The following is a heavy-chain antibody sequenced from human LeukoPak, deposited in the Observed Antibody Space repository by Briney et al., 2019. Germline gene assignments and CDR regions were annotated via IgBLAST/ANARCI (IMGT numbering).Heavy chain of an antibody. CDR2: SGNKAHSYPT. CDR1: GLTISNNF. Sequence: PGGSLRLSCAASGLTISNNFMGWVRQAPGKGLEWVARSGNKAHSYPTEYAASVEGRFTISRDDSKNSVYLQMNSLKSEDTAVYYCANFFGNNFGYWGRGALVTVSS. D-gene: IGHD5-24*01. V-gene: IGHV3-72*01. CDR3: ANFFGNNFGY. J-gene: IGHJ4*02.